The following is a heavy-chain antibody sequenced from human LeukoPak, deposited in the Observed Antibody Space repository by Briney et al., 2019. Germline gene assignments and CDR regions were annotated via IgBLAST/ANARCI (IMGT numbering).Heavy chain of an antibody. D-gene: IGHD3-9*01. CDR3: ALENMYGGSGYSKSFDY. V-gene: IGHV1-2*02. CDR2: IEPSTGVT. CDR1: RYTFSVKF. J-gene: IGHJ4*02. Sequence: ASVKVSCKTSRYTFSVKFFHWLRQAPGRGLEWMAGIEPSTGVTVYGPNFRGRVTVTRDTSVSTAYMELSSLTSDDAAIYFCALENMYGGSGYSKSFDYWGQGTLVTVSS.